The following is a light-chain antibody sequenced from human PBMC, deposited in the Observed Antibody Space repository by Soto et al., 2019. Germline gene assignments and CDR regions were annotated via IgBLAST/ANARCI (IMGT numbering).Light chain of an antibody. CDR1: QSLNNY. CDR2: DAS. J-gene: IGKJ5*01. CDR3: QQYYRSSIT. Sequence: DIQMTQSPSTLSASVGDRVTITCRASQSLNNYLARYQQEPGKAPKLLIYDASTLERGAPSRFSGTGSGTEFTLTISSLQPDDFATYYCQQYYRSSITFGQGTRLEIK. V-gene: IGKV1-5*01.